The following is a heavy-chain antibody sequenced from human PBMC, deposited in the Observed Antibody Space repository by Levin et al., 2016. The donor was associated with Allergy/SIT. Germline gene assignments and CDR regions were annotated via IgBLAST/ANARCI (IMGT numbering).Heavy chain of an antibody. Sequence: SETLSLTCAVYGGSFSGYYWSWIRQPPGKGLEWIGEINHSGSTNYNPSLKSRVTISVDTSKNQFSLKLSSVTAADTAVYYCARRVLLWFGENGYFDYWGQGTLVTVSS. CDR3: ARRVLLWFGENGYFDY. D-gene: IGHD3-10*01. CDR1: GGSFSGYY. CDR2: INHSGST. J-gene: IGHJ4*02. V-gene: IGHV4-34*01.